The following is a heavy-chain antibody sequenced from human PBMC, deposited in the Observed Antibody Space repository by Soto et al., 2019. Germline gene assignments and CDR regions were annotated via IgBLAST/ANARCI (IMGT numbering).Heavy chain of an antibody. CDR2: ILYDGSKE. CDR3: AKGLALMADH. Sequence: PGGSLRLSCTDSGFSFNTYVMDWVRQAPGNGLEWVARILYDGSKEYYADPVKGRFTISRDNSKNTLYLQMDRLRVEDTAVYFCAKGLALMADHWGQGTPVTVSS. D-gene: IGHD2-21*01. V-gene: IGHV3-30*18. J-gene: IGHJ4*02. CDR1: GFSFNTYV.